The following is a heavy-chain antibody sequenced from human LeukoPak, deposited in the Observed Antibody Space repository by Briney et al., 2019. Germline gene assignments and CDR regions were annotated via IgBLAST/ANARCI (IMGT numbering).Heavy chain of an antibody. V-gene: IGHV1-2*02. CDR3: ARESRGILNYFDF. J-gene: IGHJ4*02. Sequence: ASVKVSCKASGYTFTDYYMHWVRQAPGQGLEWMGWINPDSGGPNYAQKFQGRVTMTRDTSISTAYMELSRLRSDDTAVYYCARESRGILNYFDFWGQGTLVTVSS. D-gene: IGHD3-22*01. CDR2: INPDSGGP. CDR1: GYTFTDYY.